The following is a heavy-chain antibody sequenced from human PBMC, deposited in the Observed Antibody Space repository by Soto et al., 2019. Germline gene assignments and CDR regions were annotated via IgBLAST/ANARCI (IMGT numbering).Heavy chain of an antibody. CDR3: ARSYYYDSSGYPVN. J-gene: IGHJ4*02. Sequence: QVQLVQSGAEVKKPGSSVKVSCKASGGTFSSYTISWVRQAPGQGLEWMGRIIPILGIANYAQKFQGRVTXXAXKXXSTAYMELSSLRSEDTAVYYCARSYYYDSSGYPVNWGQGTLVTVSS. CDR1: GGTFSSYT. CDR2: IIPILGIA. V-gene: IGHV1-69*02. D-gene: IGHD3-22*01.